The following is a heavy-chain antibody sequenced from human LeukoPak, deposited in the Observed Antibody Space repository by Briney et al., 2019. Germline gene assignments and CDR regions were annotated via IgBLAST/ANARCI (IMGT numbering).Heavy chain of an antibody. V-gene: IGHV1-2*02. CDR3: ARDQRYSYGYNALDI. CDR2: VNPNSGAT. CDR1: GYSFTDYY. J-gene: IGHJ3*02. Sequence: ASVKVSCKASGYSFTDYYMHWVRQAPGQGLEWMGWVNPNSGATYYAQKFQGRVTMTTDTSISTAYMELSRLRSDDTAMYYCARDQRYSYGYNALDIWGQGTLVTVSS. D-gene: IGHD5-18*01.